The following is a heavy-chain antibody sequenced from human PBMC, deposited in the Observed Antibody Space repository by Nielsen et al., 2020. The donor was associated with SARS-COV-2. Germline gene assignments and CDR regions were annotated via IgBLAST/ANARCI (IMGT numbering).Heavy chain of an antibody. CDR1: GFTFSSTY. D-gene: IGHD1-1*01. Sequence: GESLKISCSASGFTFSSTYMDWVRQAPGQGLVWVSRINPSGSGTAYADSVKGRFAVSRDNAKNSLYLQMNSLRAEDTAVYYCARDSVHPNWVYWYFDLWGRGTLVTVSS. J-gene: IGHJ2*01. V-gene: IGHV3-74*01. CDR2: INPSGSGT. CDR3: ARDSVHPNWVYWYFDL.